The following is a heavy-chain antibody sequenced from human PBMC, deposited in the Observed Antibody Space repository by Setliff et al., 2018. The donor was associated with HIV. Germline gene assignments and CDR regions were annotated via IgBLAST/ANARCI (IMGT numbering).Heavy chain of an antibody. CDR3: ARDASERVFRAFDV. Sequence: SETLSLTCAVYSGSFSGYRWTWARQPPGKGLEWIGEINHRGSTTYNPSLRSRVTISVDTSKNQFSLRLTSVTAADTAMYYCARDASERVFRAFDVWGQGTMVTVSS. CDR2: INHRGST. J-gene: IGHJ3*01. D-gene: IGHD2-2*01. V-gene: IGHV4-34*01. CDR1: SGSFSGYR.